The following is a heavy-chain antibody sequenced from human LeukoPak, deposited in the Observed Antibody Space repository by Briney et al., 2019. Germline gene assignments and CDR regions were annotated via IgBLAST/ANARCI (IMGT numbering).Heavy chain of an antibody. CDR1: GFTFSDYY. J-gene: IGHJ3*02. CDR2: ISSSGSTI. CDR3: ARDSRYSSSWYGYAFGI. D-gene: IGHD6-13*01. V-gene: IGHV3-11*01. Sequence: PGGSLRLSCAASGFTFSDYYMSWIRQAPGKGLEWVSYISSSGSTIYYADSVKGRFTISRDNAKNSLYLQMNSLRAEDTAVYYCARDSRYSSSWYGYAFGIWGQGTMVTVSS.